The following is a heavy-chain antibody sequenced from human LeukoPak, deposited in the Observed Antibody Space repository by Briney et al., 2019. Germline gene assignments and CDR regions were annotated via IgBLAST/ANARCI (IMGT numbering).Heavy chain of an antibody. J-gene: IGHJ2*01. CDR1: GGSISSSTYY. V-gene: IGHV4-39*07. CDR3: ARDGGIVVVPAARGWYFDL. CDR2: VYYSGST. D-gene: IGHD2-2*01. Sequence: SETLSLTCAVSGGSISSSTYYWGRFRQPPGKGLEWIGSVYYSGSTYYNPSLKSRVTISVDTSKNQFSLKLSSVTAADTAVYYCARDGGIVVVPAARGWYFDLWGRGTLVTVSS.